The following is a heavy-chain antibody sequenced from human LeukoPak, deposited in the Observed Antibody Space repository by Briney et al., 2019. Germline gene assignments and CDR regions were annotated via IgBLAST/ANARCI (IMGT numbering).Heavy chain of an antibody. CDR2: ICGSGGST. Sequence: PGGSLRLSCAASGFTFSSYAMSWVRQAPGKGLEWVSAICGSGGSTYYADSVKGRFTISRDNSKNTLYLQMNSLRAEDTAVYYCAKDYSSGSSFDYWGQGTLVTVSS. V-gene: IGHV3-23*01. J-gene: IGHJ4*02. CDR3: AKDYSSGSSFDY. D-gene: IGHD3-10*01. CDR1: GFTFSSYA.